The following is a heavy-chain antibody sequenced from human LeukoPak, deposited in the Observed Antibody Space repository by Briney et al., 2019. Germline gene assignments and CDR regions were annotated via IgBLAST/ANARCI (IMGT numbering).Heavy chain of an antibody. CDR2: FDPEDGET. J-gene: IGHJ4*02. D-gene: IGHD6-19*01. V-gene: IGHV1-24*01. Sequence: ASVKVSCKVSGYTLTELSMHWVRQAPGKGLEWMGGFDPEDGETIYAQKFQGRVTMTEDTSTDTAYMELSSLRSEDTAVYHRATETMYSSGWYRFDYWGQGTLVTVSS. CDR3: ATETMYSSGWYRFDY. CDR1: GYTLTELS.